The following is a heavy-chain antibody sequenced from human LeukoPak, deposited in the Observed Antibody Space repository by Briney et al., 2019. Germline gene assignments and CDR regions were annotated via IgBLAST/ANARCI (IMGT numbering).Heavy chain of an antibody. J-gene: IGHJ4*02. CDR1: GFTFNKYR. D-gene: IGHD3-10*01. CDR2: IDTDGTNT. Sequence: QPGGSLRLTCAASGFTFNKYRMHWARQAQGKGLVWVSRIDTDGTNTNYADSVKGRFTISRDNAKNTVYLQMNSLRAEDTAVYYCVRALGDYWGQGILVTVSS. V-gene: IGHV3-74*01. CDR3: VRALGDY.